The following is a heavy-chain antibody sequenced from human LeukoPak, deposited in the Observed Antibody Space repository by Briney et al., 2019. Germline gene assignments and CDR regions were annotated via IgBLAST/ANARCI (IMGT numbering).Heavy chain of an antibody. CDR1: GGSISSYY. CDR3: ARDTKFSP. J-gene: IGHJ5*02. V-gene: IGHV4-4*07. D-gene: IGHD3-3*01. CDR2: IYSSGST. Sequence: SETLSLTCTVSGGSISSYYWSWIRQPPGKGLEWIGRIYSSGSTNYNPSLKSRVTMSIDTSKNQFSLKLSSVTAADTAFYYCARDTKFSPWGQGTLVTVSS.